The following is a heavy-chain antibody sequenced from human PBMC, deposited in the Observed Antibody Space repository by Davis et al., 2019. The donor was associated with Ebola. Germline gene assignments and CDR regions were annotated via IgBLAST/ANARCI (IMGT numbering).Heavy chain of an antibody. CDR2: ISSVSDGI. J-gene: IGHJ5*02. D-gene: IGHD5-18*01. V-gene: IGHV3-21*04. Sequence: GGSLRLSCVVSGFSLGTSRMNWVRQTPGKGLEWVSSISSVSDGIQYADSVKGRFTISRDNAKNSLYLQMNSLRAEDTAVYYCARDPGRQLWYPNWFDPWGQGTLVTVSS. CDR1: GFSLGTSR. CDR3: ARDPGRQLWYPNWFDP.